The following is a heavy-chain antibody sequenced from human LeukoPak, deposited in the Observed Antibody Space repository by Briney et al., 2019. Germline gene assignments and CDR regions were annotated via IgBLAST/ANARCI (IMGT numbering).Heavy chain of an antibody. V-gene: IGHV1-2*02. CDR3: ARGYCSGDCFTFFDY. CDR1: GYMFTGYY. CDR2: INPNSGGT. D-gene: IGHD2-21*02. Sequence: APVKVSCKASGYMFTGYYMHWVRQAPGQGLEWMGWINPNSGGTNYAQKFQGRVTMTRDTSISTAYMELSSLRSDDTAVYYCARGYCSGDCFTFFDYWGQGTLVTV. J-gene: IGHJ4*02.